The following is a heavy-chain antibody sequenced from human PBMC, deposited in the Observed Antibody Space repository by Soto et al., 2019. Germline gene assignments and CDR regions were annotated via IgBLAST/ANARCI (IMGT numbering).Heavy chain of an antibody. CDR1: GFTFSSYS. CDR3: ASWLPREHDYDI. CDR2: ISSSSSYI. D-gene: IGHD3-16*01. V-gene: IGHV3-21*04. J-gene: IGHJ3*02. Sequence: GGSLRLSCAASGFTFSSYSMNWVRQAPGKGLEWVSSISSSSSYIYYADSVKGRFTISRDNAKNSLYLQMNDVRPDDTALYFCASWLPREHDYDIWGLGTMVTVSS.